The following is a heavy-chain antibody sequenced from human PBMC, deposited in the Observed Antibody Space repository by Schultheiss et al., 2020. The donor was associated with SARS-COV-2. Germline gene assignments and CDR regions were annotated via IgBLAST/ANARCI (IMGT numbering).Heavy chain of an antibody. CDR1: GFTFSSYW. J-gene: IGHJ4*02. D-gene: IGHD6-13*01. CDR2: IKQDGSEK. V-gene: IGHV3-7*01. Sequence: GESLKISCAASGFTFSSYWMSWVRQAPGKGLEWVANIKQDGSEKYYVDSVKGRFTISRDNAKNSLYLQMNSLRAEDTAVYYCAKEVIAEVSDDYWGQGTLVTVSS. CDR3: AKEVIAEVSDDY.